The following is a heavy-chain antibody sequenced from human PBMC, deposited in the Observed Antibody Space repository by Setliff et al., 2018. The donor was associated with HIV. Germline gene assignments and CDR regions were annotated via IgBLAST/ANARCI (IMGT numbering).Heavy chain of an antibody. D-gene: IGHD4-17*01. J-gene: IGHJ3*02. CDR2: IATSGST. CDR3: ARLGMTTVGIGDVFDI. CDR1: GDSISSGYYY. V-gene: IGHV4-61*02. Sequence: SETLSLTCTVSGDSISSGYYYWSWLRQPAGKGLEWIGRIATSGSTNYSPSLKSRVTILVDTSKSQFSLKVRSVTAADTAVYYCARLGMTTVGIGDVFDIWGQGTMVTVSS.